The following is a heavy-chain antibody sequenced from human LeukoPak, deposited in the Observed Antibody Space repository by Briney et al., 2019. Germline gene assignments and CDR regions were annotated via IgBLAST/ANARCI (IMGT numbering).Heavy chain of an antibody. CDR3: ARGRVIVVVITQAFDY. Sequence: GSLRLSCAASGFTFSSYSMNWVRQAPGKGLEWIGEINHSGSTNYNPSLESRVTISVDTSKNQFSLKLSSVTAADTAVYYCARGRVIVVVITQAFDYWGQGTLVTVSS. D-gene: IGHD3-22*01. V-gene: IGHV4-34*01. CDR2: INHSGST. CDR1: GFTFSSYS. J-gene: IGHJ4*02.